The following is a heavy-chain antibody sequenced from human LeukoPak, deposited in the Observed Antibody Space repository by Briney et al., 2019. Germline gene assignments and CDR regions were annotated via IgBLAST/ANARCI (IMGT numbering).Heavy chain of an antibody. J-gene: IGHJ4*02. CDR2: IIPIFGTA. V-gene: IGHV1-69*13. Sequence: SVTVSCTASGGTFSSYAISWVRQAPGQGLEWMGGIIPIFGTANYAQKFQGRVTITADESTSTAYMELSSLRSEDTAVYYCASRLYGDYAAYFDYWGQGTLVTVSS. CDR3: ASRLYGDYAAYFDY. D-gene: IGHD4-17*01. CDR1: GGTFSSYA.